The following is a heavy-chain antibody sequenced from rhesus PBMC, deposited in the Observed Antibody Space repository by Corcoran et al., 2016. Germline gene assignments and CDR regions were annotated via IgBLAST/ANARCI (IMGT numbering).Heavy chain of an antibody. J-gene: IGHJ4*01. CDR1: GGSITSGYD. CDR2: IYGSRGST. D-gene: IGHD6-25*01. Sequence: QVQLQESGPGVVKPSETLSLTCAVSGGSITSGYDWSWIRQPPGKGLEWSGYIYGSRGSTNYNPSLKNRVTISKDASKNQFSLKLSSVTAADTAVYYCARGSIAAGVGFDYWGQGVLVTVSS. V-gene: IGHV4-76*01. CDR3: ARGSIAAGVGFDY.